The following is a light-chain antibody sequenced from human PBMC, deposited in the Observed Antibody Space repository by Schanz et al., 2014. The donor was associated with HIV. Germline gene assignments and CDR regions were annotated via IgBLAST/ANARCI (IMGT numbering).Light chain of an antibody. V-gene: IGKV3D-20*01. Sequence: EIVLTQSPATLSLSPGERATLSCGASQSVSRIYYAWFPPKPALAPRLLIYDASSRATGIPDRFSGRGSGTDFTLTISRLESEDFAVYYCQQYATSPWTFGQGTTLDVK. J-gene: IGKJ1*01. CDR1: QSVSRIY. CDR3: QQYATSPWT. CDR2: DAS.